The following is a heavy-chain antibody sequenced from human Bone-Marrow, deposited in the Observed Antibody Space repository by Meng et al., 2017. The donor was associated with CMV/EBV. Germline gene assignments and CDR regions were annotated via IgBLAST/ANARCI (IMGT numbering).Heavy chain of an antibody. CDR1: GFTVSSNY. D-gene: IGHD2-2*02. CDR3: ARGVVPAAILEGYYYYYYGMDV. CDR2: IYSGGST. V-gene: IGHV3-53*01. Sequence: GESLKISCAASGFTVSSNYMSWVRQAPGKGLEWVSVIYSGGSTYYADSVKGRFTISRDNSKNSLYLQMNSLRAEDTAVYYCARGVVPAAILEGYYYYYYGMDVWGQGTTVTVSS. J-gene: IGHJ6*02.